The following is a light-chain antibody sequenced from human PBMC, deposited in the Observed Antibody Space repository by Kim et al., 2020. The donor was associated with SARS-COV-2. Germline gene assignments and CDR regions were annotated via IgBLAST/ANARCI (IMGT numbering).Light chain of an antibody. CDR1: SGSIASNY. CDR2: EDN. J-gene: IGLJ2*01. Sequence: GKTVTIACTRSSGSIASNYVQWYQQRPGSAPTTVIYEDNQRPSGVPDRFSGSIDSSSNSASLTISGLKTEDEAAYYCQSYDSSNQVFGGGTQLTVL. CDR3: QSYDSSNQV. V-gene: IGLV6-57*03.